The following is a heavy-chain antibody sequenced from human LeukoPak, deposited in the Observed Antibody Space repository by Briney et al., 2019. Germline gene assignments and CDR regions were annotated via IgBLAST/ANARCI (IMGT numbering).Heavy chain of an antibody. CDR2: ISSSSSYI. V-gene: IGHV3-21*01. CDR1: GFTFSSYS. J-gene: IGHJ4*02. CDR3: ARDLEYSSSGVDY. Sequence: PGGSLRLSCAASGFTFSSYSMNWVRQAPGKGLEWVSSISSSSSYIYYADSVKGRFTISRDNAKNSLYLQMNSLRAEDTAVYYCARDLEYSSSGVDYWGQGTLVTVSS. D-gene: IGHD6-13*01.